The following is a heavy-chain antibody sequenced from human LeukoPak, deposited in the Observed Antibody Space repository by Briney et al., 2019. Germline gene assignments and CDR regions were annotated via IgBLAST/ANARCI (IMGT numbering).Heavy chain of an antibody. CDR1: GFTVSSQY. V-gene: IGHV3-66*01. J-gene: IGHJ6*02. CDR2: IYSGGSA. Sequence: RGALRLSCAASGFTVSSQYMSWVRHAPGKGLGWVSVIYSGGSAYYADSVKGRFTIPRDNSKHTLYLQMNSLRAEETAVYYCARSTWGSRWYYYYGMDVWGQGTTVTVSS. D-gene: IGHD7-27*01. CDR3: ARSTWGSRWYYYYGMDV.